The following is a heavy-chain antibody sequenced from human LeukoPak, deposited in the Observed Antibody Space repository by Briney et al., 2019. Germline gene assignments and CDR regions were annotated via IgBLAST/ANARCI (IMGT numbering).Heavy chain of an antibody. J-gene: IGHJ6*03. V-gene: IGHV4-59*01. CDR2: IYYSGST. D-gene: IGHD3-22*01. CDR1: GGSISSYY. CDR3: ARVPIYYDSSLNYYYMDV. Sequence: PSETLSLTCTVSGGSISSYYWSWIRQPPGKGLEWIGYIYYSGSTNYNPSLKSRVTISVDTSKNQFSLKLNSVTAADTAVYYCARVPIYYDSSLNYYYMDVWGKGTTVTVS.